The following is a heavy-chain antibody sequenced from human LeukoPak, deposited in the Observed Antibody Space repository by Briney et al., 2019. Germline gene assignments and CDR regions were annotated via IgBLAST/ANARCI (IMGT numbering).Heavy chain of an antibody. CDR3: ARIIAAAVNYYYMDV. CDR1: GGSIISHY. J-gene: IGHJ6*03. V-gene: IGHV4-59*11. D-gene: IGHD6-13*01. Sequence: PSETLSLTCTVSGGSIISHYWCWIRQPPGKGLEWIGYIYYSGSTNYNPSLKSRVTISVDTSKNQFSLKLSSVTAADTAVYYCARIIAAAVNYYYMDVWGKGTTVTVSS. CDR2: IYYSGST.